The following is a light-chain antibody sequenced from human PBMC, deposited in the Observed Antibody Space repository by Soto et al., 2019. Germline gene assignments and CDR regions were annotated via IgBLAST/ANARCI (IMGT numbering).Light chain of an antibody. V-gene: IGKV1-17*01. Sequence: TQSPSSLSASVGDRVTITCXASQGIRNDLGWFQQKPGKAPKRLIYAVSNLESGVPSRFGGSGSGTEFTLTISSLQAEDFATYYCLQYYTYPRTFGQGTKLEIK. CDR1: QGIRND. CDR2: AVS. CDR3: LQYYTYPRT. J-gene: IGKJ2*01.